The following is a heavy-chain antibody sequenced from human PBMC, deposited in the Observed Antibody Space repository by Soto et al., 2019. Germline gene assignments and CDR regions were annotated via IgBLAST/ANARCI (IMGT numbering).Heavy chain of an antibody. D-gene: IGHD4-17*01. CDR1: RFSFSNYA. CDR2: ITGSGGGT. Sequence: EVQLLESGGRLVPPGGSLRLSCAGSRFSFSNYAMTWARQAPGEGLGWVSSITGSGGGTTYADSVKGRFTISRYNSKNILYLQMDRLRADDTAVYYCSTDPNGDYIGAFDTWGQGTMVTVSS. J-gene: IGHJ3*02. CDR3: STDPNGDYIGAFDT. V-gene: IGHV3-23*01.